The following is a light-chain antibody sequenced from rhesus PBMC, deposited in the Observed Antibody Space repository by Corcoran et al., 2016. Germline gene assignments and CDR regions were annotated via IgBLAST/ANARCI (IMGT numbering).Light chain of an antibody. CDR3: SSYASSGTFYI. CDR1: SSDIGGYNR. V-gene: IGLV2-13*03. CDR2: EVN. J-gene: IGLJ1*01. Sequence: QAAPTQYPSVSGSPGHSVTISCTGSSSDIGGYNRVSWYQQLPGKAPKLMIYEVNKRPSGVSDRFSGSKSGNTASLTISGLQAEDEADYYCSSYASSGTFYIFGGGTRLTVL.